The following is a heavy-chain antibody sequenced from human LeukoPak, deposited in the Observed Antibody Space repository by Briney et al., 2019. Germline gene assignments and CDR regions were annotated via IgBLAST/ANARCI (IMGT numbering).Heavy chain of an antibody. J-gene: IGHJ3*02. CDR2: ISGSGGST. CDR1: GFTFSSYA. D-gene: IGHD5-24*01. Sequence: GGSLRLSCAASGFTFSSYAMSWVRQAPGKGLEWVSAISGSGGSTYYADSVKGRFTISRDNSKNSLYLQMNSLRAEDTAVYYCARDLWVATIFPGAFDIWGQGTMVTVSS. V-gene: IGHV3-23*01. CDR3: ARDLWVATIFPGAFDI.